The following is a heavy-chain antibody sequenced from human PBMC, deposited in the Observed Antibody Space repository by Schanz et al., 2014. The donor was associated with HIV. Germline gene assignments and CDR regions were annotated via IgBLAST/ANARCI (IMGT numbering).Heavy chain of an antibody. CDR1: GYIFTSNG. J-gene: IGHJ4*02. Sequence: QVQLVQSGAEVKKPGASVRVSCKTSGYIFTSNGISWVRQAPGQGLEWMGWISTSNGNTNYAQKFQGRVTMTTDTSTSTAYMELRSLRSDDTAVYYCARNQYQMLPFDFWGQGTLVTVSS. CDR2: ISTSNGNT. CDR3: ARNQYQMLPFDF. V-gene: IGHV1-18*01. D-gene: IGHD2-15*01.